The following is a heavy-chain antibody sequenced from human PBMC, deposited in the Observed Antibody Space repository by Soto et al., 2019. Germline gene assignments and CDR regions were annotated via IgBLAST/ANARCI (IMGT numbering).Heavy chain of an antibody. CDR2: IIPIFGTA. CDR3: ARDYYDSSGYYNYYYYGMDV. CDR1: GGTFSSYA. D-gene: IGHD3-22*01. Sequence: SVKVSCKASGGTFSSYAISWVRQAPGQGLEWMGGIIPIFGTANYAQKFQGRVTITADESTSTAYMELSSLRSEDTAVYYCARDYYDSSGYYNYYYYGMDVWGQGTTVTVS. V-gene: IGHV1-69*13. J-gene: IGHJ6*02.